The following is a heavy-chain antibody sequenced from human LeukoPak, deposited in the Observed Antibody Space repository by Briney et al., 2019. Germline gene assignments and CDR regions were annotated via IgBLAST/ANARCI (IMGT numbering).Heavy chain of an antibody. CDR1: GFTFSSYG. CDR2: IRYDGSNK. Sequence: PGGSLRLSCAASGFTFSSYGMHWVRQAPGKGLEWVAFIRYDGSNKYYADSVKGRFTISRDNSKNTLYLQMNSLRADDTAVYYCARDNDRSGSSYGPDYWGQGTLVTVSS. D-gene: IGHD5-18*01. J-gene: IGHJ4*02. CDR3: ARDNDRSGSSYGPDY. V-gene: IGHV3-30*02.